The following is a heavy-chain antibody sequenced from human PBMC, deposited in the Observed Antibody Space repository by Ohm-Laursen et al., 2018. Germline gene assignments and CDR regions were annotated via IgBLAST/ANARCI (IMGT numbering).Heavy chain of an antibody. CDR3: VSQIVRDGYDN. V-gene: IGHV4-39*02. CDR1: GGSISTRSHY. Sequence: SETLSLTCTVSGGSISTRSHYWGWIRQPPGKGLEWIGSIYYTGDTYYSPSLRSRVTISIDTSKNNFSLKLSSVTAPDTAVYYCVSQIVRDGYDNWGQGTLVTASS. D-gene: IGHD5-24*01. CDR2: IYYTGDT. J-gene: IGHJ4*02.